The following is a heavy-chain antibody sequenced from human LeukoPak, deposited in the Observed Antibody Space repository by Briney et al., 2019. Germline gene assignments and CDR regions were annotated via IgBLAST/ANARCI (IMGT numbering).Heavy chain of an antibody. CDR1: GYTFTGYY. Sequence: ASVKVSCKASGYTFTGYYMHWVRQAPGQGLEWMGWINPNSGGTNYAQKFQGRVTMTRDTSISTAYMELSRLRSDDTAVYYCARGQKVFWSGYYFDYWDQGTLVTVSS. CDR3: ARGQKVFWSGYYFDY. CDR2: INPNSGGT. D-gene: IGHD3-3*01. V-gene: IGHV1-2*02. J-gene: IGHJ4*02.